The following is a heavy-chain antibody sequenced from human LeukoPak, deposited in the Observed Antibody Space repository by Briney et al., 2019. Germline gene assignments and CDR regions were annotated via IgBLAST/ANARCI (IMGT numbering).Heavy chain of an antibody. J-gene: IGHJ5*02. CDR3: ARGSGSGSWGNWFDP. Sequence: GASVKVSCKASGYTFTSYGISWVRQAPGQGLEWMGWINPNSGGTNYAQKFQGRVTMTRDTSISTAYMELSRLRSDDTAVYYCARGSGSGSWGNWFDPWGQGTLVTVSS. CDR1: GYTFTSYG. D-gene: IGHD1-26*01. CDR2: INPNSGGT. V-gene: IGHV1-2*02.